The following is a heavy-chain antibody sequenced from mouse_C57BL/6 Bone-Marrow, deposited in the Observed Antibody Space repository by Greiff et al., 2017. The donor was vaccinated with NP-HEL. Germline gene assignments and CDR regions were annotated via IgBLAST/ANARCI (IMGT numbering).Heavy chain of an antibody. CDR1: GFTFSSYA. V-gene: IGHV5-4*01. CDR3: ASPYYTPWFAY. Sequence: EVQLMESGGGLVKPGGSLKLSCAASGFTFSSYAMSWVRQTPEKRLEWVATISDGGSYTYYPDNVKGRFTISRDNAKNNLYLQMSHLKSEDTAMYYCASPYYTPWFAYWGQGTLVTVSA. CDR2: ISDGGSYT. J-gene: IGHJ3*01. D-gene: IGHD2-12*01.